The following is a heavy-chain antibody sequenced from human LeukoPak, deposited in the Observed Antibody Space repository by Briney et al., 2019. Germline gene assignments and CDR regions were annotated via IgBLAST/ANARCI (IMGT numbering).Heavy chain of an antibody. J-gene: IGHJ5*02. CDR1: GGSFSGYY. Sequence: SETLSLTCAVYGGSFSGYYWSWIRQPPGKGLEWIGYIYYSGSTNYNPSLKSRVTISVDTSKNQFSLKLSSVTAADTAVYYCARTYYGVGWFDPWGQGTLVTVSS. CDR3: ARTYYGVGWFDP. V-gene: IGHV4-59*01. CDR2: IYYSGST. D-gene: IGHD4-17*01.